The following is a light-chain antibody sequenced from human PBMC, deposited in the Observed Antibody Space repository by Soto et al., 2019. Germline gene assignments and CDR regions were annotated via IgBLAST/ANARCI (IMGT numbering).Light chain of an antibody. Sequence: QSVLTQPPSASGPPGQRVTISCSGGSSNIGTSTVSWYQQLPGTAPKLLIHSNNQRPSGVPDRFSGSKSGTSASLAFSGLQSEDEADYYCAAWDDSLNGPVFGGGTKLTVL. CDR1: SSNIGTST. V-gene: IGLV1-44*01. CDR3: AAWDDSLNGPV. J-gene: IGLJ3*02. CDR2: SNN.